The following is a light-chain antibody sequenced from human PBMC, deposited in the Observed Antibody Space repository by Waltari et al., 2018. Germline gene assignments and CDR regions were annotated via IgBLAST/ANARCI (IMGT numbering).Light chain of an antibody. Sequence: SALTQPRSVSGSPGQSVTISCTGTTNDLGSYNYVSWYQQHPGKAPKLIILDVTKRPPGCPERLSGSKSGNTASLTISGLRAEDEAEYYCCSYAGSYTWVFGGGTKLTVV. CDR3: CSYAGSYTWV. CDR1: TNDLGSYNY. CDR2: DVT. J-gene: IGLJ3*02. V-gene: IGLV2-11*01.